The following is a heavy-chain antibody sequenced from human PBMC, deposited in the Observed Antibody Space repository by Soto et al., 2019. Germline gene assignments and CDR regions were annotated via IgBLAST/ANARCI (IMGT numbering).Heavy chain of an antibody. V-gene: IGHV4-61*01. CDR1: GGSVSSGSYY. D-gene: IGHD2-15*01. CDR2: IYYSGST. Sequence: QVQLQESGPGLVKPSETLSLTCTVSGGSVSSGSYYWSWIRQPPGKGLEWLGYIYYSGSTNYNPSLKSRVTISVDTSKNQFSLKLSSVTAADTAVYYCARGGDRYCSGGSCYAGFYFDYWGQGTLVTVSS. CDR3: ARGGDRYCSGGSCYAGFYFDY. J-gene: IGHJ4*02.